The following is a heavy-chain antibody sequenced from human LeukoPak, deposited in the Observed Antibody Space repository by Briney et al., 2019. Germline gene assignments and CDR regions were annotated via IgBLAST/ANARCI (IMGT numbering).Heavy chain of an antibody. Sequence: SVKVSCKASGGTFSSYAISWVRQAPGQELEWMGRIIPIFGTANYAQKFQGRVTITTDESTSTAYMELSSLRSEDTAVYYCARDYYDSSGYYAFDIWGQGTMVTAS. CDR2: IIPIFGTA. J-gene: IGHJ3*02. V-gene: IGHV1-69*05. CDR3: ARDYYDSSGYYAFDI. D-gene: IGHD3-22*01. CDR1: GGTFSSYA.